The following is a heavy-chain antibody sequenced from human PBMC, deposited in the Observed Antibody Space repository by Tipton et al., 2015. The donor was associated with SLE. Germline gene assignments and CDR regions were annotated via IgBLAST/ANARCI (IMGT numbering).Heavy chain of an antibody. CDR3: ARVESYYDSSGYWNY. CDR1: GFTVSSNY. J-gene: IGHJ4*02. CDR2: IYSGGST. V-gene: IGHV3-66*01. Sequence: SLRLSCAASGFTVSSNYMSWVRQAPGKGLKWVSVIYSGGSTYYAESVKGRFTISRDNSKNTLYLQMNSLRAEDTAVYYCARVESYYDSSGYWNYWGQGTLVTVSS. D-gene: IGHD3-22*01.